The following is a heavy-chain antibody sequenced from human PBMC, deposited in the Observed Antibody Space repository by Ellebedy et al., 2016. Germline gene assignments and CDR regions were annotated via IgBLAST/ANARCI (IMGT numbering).Heavy chain of an antibody. Sequence: GESLKISXAASGFSLSSSAMSWVRQAPGKGLEWVSGIWSNGVTTFYAVSVTGRFTVSRDNSKNTFFMQMNSLRAEDTAIYYCAKDIMRRVPIDAFDIWGQGTMVTVSS. V-gene: IGHV3-23*01. J-gene: IGHJ3*02. D-gene: IGHD3-16*01. CDR1: GFSLSSSA. CDR3: AKDIMRRVPIDAFDI. CDR2: IWSNGVTT.